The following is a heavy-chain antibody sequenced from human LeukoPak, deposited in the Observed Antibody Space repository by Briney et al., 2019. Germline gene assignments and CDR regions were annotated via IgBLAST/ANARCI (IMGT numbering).Heavy chain of an antibody. CDR1: GFTFDDYA. V-gene: IGHV3-9*03. J-gene: IGHJ4*02. CDR3: AKDYYSSSWYYFDY. D-gene: IGHD6-13*01. CDR2: ISWNSDSI. Sequence: GGSLRLSCAASGFTFDDYAMHWVRQAPGKGLEWVSGISWNSDSIGYADSVKGRFTISRDNAKNSLYLQMNSLRAEDMALYYCAKDYYSSSWYYFDYWGQGTLVTVSS.